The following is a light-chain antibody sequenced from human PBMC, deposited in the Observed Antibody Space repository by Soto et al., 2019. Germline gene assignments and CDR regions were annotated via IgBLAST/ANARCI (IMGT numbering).Light chain of an antibody. Sequence: EIVLTQSPGRLSLSPGERASLYCGASQSLSSSFLAWYQQKPGQAPRLLIYGASKRATGFPARFSGSGSGTDFTLTISSLQSEDFAVYYCQQYNNWPWTFGQGTKVDI. CDR1: QSLSSS. J-gene: IGKJ1*01. CDR2: GAS. V-gene: IGKV3-15*01. CDR3: QQYNNWPWT.